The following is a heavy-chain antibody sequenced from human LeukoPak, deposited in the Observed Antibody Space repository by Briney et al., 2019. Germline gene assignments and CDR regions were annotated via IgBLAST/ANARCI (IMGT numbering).Heavy chain of an antibody. V-gene: IGHV1-2*02. CDR3: ARDTFLRSGYYSNWFDP. D-gene: IGHD3-3*01. CDR1: GYTFTSYY. CDR2: INPNGGGT. Sequence: ASVKVSCKASGYTFTSYYMHWVRQAPGQGLEWMGWINPNGGGTNYAQKFQGRVTMTRDTSISTAYMELSRLRSDDTAVYYCARDTFLRSGYYSNWFDPWGQGTLVTVSS. J-gene: IGHJ5*02.